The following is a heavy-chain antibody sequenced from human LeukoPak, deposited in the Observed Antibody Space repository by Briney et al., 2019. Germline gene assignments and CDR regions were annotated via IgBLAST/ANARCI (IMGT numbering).Heavy chain of an antibody. CDR3: ARLLTYYYDSSGLAPHDAFDI. J-gene: IGHJ3*02. V-gene: IGHV4-38-2*02. Sequence: PSETLSLTCTVSGYSISSGYYWGWIRQPPGKGLEWIGSIYYSGSTYYNPSLKSRVTISVDTSKNQFSLKLSSVTAADTAVYYCARLLTYYYDSSGLAPHDAFDIWGQGTMVTVSS. CDR2: IYYSGST. D-gene: IGHD3-22*01. CDR1: GYSISSGYY.